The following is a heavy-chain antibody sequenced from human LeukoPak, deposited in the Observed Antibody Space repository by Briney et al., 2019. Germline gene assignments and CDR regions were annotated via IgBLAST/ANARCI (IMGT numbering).Heavy chain of an antibody. CDR2: IYYSGST. V-gene: IGHV4-59*01. CDR1: GGSISSYY. D-gene: IGHD1-26*01. Sequence: SETLSLTCTVSGGSISSYYWSWIRQPPGKGLEWIGYIYYSGSTNYNPSLKSRVTISVDTSKNQFSLKLSSVTAADTAVYYCARVHGGELHPSRGVYFDYWGQGTLVTVSS. J-gene: IGHJ4*02. CDR3: ARVHGGELHPSRGVYFDY.